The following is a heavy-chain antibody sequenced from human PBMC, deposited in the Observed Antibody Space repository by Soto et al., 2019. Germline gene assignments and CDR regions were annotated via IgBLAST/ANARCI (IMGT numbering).Heavy chain of an antibody. D-gene: IGHD2-21*01. CDR1: VFTFSSYG. Sequence: VGSLRLSCASSVFTFSSYGMHCVRQSTGKGLEWVSAIGTAGDTYYPGSVKGRFTISRENAKNSLYLQMNSLRAGDTAVYYCARALTYSDYYYGMEVWGQGTTVIVS. CDR2: IGTAGDT. CDR3: ARALTYSDYYYGMEV. J-gene: IGHJ6*01. V-gene: IGHV3-13*01.